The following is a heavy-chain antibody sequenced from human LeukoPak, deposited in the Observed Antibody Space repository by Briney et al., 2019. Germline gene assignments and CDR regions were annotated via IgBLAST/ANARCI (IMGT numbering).Heavy chain of an antibody. Sequence: SETLSLTCTVSGDSISQSNYYWGWLRQPPGKALEWLGSIYSSGSTYYDPPLKSRVTISVDTSKNQFSLKLSSVTAADTAVYYCARLGDSGYWGQGTLVTVSS. J-gene: IGHJ4*02. D-gene: IGHD3-10*01. V-gene: IGHV4-39*01. CDR2: IYSSGST. CDR3: ARLGDSGY. CDR1: GDSISQSNYY.